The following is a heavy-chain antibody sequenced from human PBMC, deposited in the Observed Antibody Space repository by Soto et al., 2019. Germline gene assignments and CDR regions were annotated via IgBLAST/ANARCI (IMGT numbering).Heavy chain of an antibody. CDR2: INAGNGNT. J-gene: IGHJ5*02. CDR3: ARSNDFTTHVPAS. Sequence: QVQLVQSGAEVKKPGASVKVSCKASGYTFTSYAMHWVRQAPGQRLEWMGWINAGNGNTKYSQKFQGRVTITRDTSASPAYMELTSLRSEDTAVYYCARSNDFTTHVPASWGQGTLVTVSS. D-gene: IGHD3-3*01. CDR1: GYTFTSYA. V-gene: IGHV1-3*01.